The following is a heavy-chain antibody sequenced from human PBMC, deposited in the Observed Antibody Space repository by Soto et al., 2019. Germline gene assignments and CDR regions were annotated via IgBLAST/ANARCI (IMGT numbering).Heavy chain of an antibody. CDR1: GGSVSSGSYY. J-gene: IGHJ6*02. CDR2: IYYSGTT. D-gene: IGHD3-10*01. Sequence: SETLSITCTVSGGSVSSGSYYWGCIRQPPGKGLEWIGYIYYSGTTNYTPSLKSRVTIPVDTSKNQFSVKLGSVTAADTVAYYCARDFEVYYPYGNYYYTMYFRGQHTTATVS. V-gene: IGHV4-61*01. CDR3: ARDFEVYYPYGNYYYTMYF.